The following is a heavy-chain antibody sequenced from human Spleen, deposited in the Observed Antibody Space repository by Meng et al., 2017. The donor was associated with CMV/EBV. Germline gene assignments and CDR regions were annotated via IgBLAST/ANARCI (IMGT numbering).Heavy chain of an antibody. D-gene: IGHD2-15*01. Sequence: GESLKISCTASGFAFSPYSMNWVRQAPGKGLEWVSSISSSSNYIYYADSVKGRFTVSRLNAKNSLYLQMNSLRAEDTAVYYCARGSGGTLDSWGQGTLVTVSS. J-gene: IGHJ4*02. CDR1: GFAFSPYS. CDR3: ARGSGGTLDS. V-gene: IGHV3-21*01. CDR2: ISSSSNYI.